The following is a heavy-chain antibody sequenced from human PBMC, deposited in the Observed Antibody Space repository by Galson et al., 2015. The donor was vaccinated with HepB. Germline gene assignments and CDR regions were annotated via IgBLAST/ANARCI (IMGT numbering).Heavy chain of an antibody. J-gene: IGHJ3*02. CDR3: AGLGRATPSAFDI. CDR1: GYTFTGYY. CDR2: INPNSGGT. V-gene: IGHV1-2*02. D-gene: IGHD6-19*01. Sequence: SVKVSCKASGYTFTGYYMHWVRQAPGQGLEWMGWINPNSGGTNYAQKFQGRVTMTRDTSISTAYMELSRLRSDDTAVYYCAGLGRATPSAFDIWGQGTMVTVSS.